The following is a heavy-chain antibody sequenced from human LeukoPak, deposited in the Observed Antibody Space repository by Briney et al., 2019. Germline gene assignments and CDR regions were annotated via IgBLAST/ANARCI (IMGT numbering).Heavy chain of an antibody. Sequence: SETLSLTCTVSGGSISSYYWSWIRQPPGKGLEWIGYIYTSGSTNYNPSLKSRVTISVDTSKNQFSLKLSSVTAADTAVYYCARPVVASHDAFDIWGQGTMVTVSP. J-gene: IGHJ3*02. V-gene: IGHV4-4*09. CDR3: ARPVVASHDAFDI. CDR1: GGSISSYY. D-gene: IGHD2-15*01. CDR2: IYTSGST.